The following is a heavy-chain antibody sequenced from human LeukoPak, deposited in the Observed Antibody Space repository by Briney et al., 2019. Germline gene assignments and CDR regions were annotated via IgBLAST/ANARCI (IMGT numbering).Heavy chain of an antibody. J-gene: IGHJ4*02. V-gene: IGHV3-9*01. CDR3: AKDGGGPYYGSGSYWDY. Sequence: HPGGSLRLSCAASGFTFDDYAMHWVRQAPGKGLEWVSGISWNSGSIGYADSVKGRFTISRDNAKNSLYLQMNSLRAEDTALYYCAKDGGGPYYGSGSYWDYWGQGTLVTVSS. CDR1: GFTFDDYA. CDR2: ISWNSGSI. D-gene: IGHD3-10*01.